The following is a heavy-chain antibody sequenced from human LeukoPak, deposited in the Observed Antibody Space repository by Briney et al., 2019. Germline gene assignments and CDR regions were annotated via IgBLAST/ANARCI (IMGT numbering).Heavy chain of an antibody. V-gene: IGHV4-38-2*02. Sequence: PSETLSLTCTVSGYSINSGFYWGWIRQPPGKGLEWIGSIYHSGSTHYKSSLKSRVTISVDTSKNQLSLKLTSVTAADTAVYSAARGNYEYVWGGIDYWGQGTLVTVSS. D-gene: IGHD3-16*01. J-gene: IGHJ4*02. CDR2: IYHSGST. CDR3: ARGNYEYVWGGIDY. CDR1: GYSINSGFY.